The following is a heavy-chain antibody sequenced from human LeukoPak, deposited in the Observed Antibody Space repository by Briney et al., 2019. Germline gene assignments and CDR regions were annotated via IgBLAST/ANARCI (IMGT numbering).Heavy chain of an antibody. D-gene: IGHD1-26*01. J-gene: IGHJ4*02. CDR1: GFTFSSYW. CDR2: INSDGGST. CDR3: ARGGGATVDY. Sequence: PGGSLRLPCAASGFTFSSYWMYWVRQAPGKGLVWVSRINSDGGSTTYADSVKGRFTISRDNAKNTLYLQVNSLRAEDTAVYYCARGGGATVDYWGQGTLVTVSS. V-gene: IGHV3-74*01.